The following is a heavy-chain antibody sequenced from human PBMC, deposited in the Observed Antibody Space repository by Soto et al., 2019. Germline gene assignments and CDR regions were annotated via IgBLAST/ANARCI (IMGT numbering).Heavy chain of an antibody. V-gene: IGHV3-23*01. J-gene: IGHJ4*02. CDR1: GFTFNSYA. CDR2: ISASGGST. Sequence: PGGSLRLSCAASGFTFNSYAMSWVRQAPGKGLEWVSGISASGGSTFYADSVRGRFTISRDSSKNTLYLQMNSLRAEDTAVYYCAKLPTTVADFDYWGQGTLVTVSS. CDR3: AKLPTTVADFDY. D-gene: IGHD4-17*01.